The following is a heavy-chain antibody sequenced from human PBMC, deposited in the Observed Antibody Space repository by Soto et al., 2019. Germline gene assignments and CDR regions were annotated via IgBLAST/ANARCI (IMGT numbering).Heavy chain of an antibody. J-gene: IGHJ4*02. V-gene: IGHV4-34*01. CDR3: ARVLRYYYGSGTPFPFDY. CDR2: INHSGFT. CDR1: GGSFSGYY. Sequence: NPSETLSLTCAVYGGSFSGYYWTWIRRAPGEGLEWIGEINHSGFTSYNPSLKSRLTMSVDPSRSQFSLNLSSVTAADTAVYYCARVLRYYYGSGTPFPFDYWGQGTLVTVSS. D-gene: IGHD3-10*01.